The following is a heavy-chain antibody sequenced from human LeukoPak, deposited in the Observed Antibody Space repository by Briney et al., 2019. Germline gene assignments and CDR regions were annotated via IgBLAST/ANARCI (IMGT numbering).Heavy chain of an antibody. D-gene: IGHD3-10*01. Sequence: GGSLRLSCAASGFTFDDYTMHWARHAPGKGLEWVFLISWDGGSTYYADSVKGRFTISRDNSKNSLYLQMNSLRTEDTDLYYCAKARVRGVLLGTDFDYWGQGTLVTVSS. CDR2: ISWDGGST. V-gene: IGHV3-43*01. CDR1: GFTFDDYT. J-gene: IGHJ4*02. CDR3: AKARVRGVLLGTDFDY.